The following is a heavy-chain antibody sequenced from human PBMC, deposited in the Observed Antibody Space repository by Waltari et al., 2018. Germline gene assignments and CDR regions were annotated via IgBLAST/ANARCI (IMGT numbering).Heavy chain of an antibody. D-gene: IGHD2-2*01. CDR2: VDPEDGET. V-gene: IGHV1-69-2*01. Sequence: EVQLVQSGAEVKKPGATVKISCKASGYTFTDYYMHWVQQAPGKGLEWMGRVDPEDGETIYAEKFQGRVTITADTSTDTAYMELSRLRSDDTAVYYCAREGVVPAATALDYWGQGTLVTVSS. J-gene: IGHJ4*02. CDR3: AREGVVPAATALDY. CDR1: GYTFTDYY.